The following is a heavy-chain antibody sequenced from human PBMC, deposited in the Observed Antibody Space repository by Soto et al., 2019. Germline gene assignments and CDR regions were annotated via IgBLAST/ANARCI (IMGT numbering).Heavy chain of an antibody. Sequence: GGSLRLSCAASGFTFSSYGMHWVRQAPGKGLEWVAVISYDGSNKYYADSVKGRFTISRDNSKNTLYLQMNSLRAEDTAVYYCAKGSSGEGPFDYWGQGTLVTVSS. CDR1: GFTFSSYG. J-gene: IGHJ4*02. CDR3: AKGSSGEGPFDY. CDR2: ISYDGSNK. V-gene: IGHV3-30*18. D-gene: IGHD6-19*01.